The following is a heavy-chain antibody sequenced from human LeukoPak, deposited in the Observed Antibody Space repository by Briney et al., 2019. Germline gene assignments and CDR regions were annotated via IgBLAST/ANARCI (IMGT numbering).Heavy chain of an antibody. CDR1: TITFSDYA. J-gene: IGHJ4*02. D-gene: IGHD6-6*01. CDR2: IRYDGSNT. CDR3: AKDASSSSHDYFDY. V-gene: IGHV3-30*02. Sequence: GGSLRLSCEASTITFSDYAMHWVRQAPGEGLEWVAFIRYDGSNTYYADYAKGRFTISRDNSKNTLYLQMNSLRAEDMALYYCAKDASSSSHDYFDYWGQGTLVTVSS.